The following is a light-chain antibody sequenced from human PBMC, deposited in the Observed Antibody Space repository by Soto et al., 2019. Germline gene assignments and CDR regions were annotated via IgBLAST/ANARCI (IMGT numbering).Light chain of an antibody. Sequence: QSVLTQPPSVSAAPGQKVTISCSGSSSNIGRNYVSWYQHFPGTAPKLLIYDNTERPSGIPDRFSGSKSGTSATLDITGLQTGDEADYYCGSWDSSLSGGVFGGGTKPPS. CDR2: DNT. CDR1: SSNIGRNY. J-gene: IGLJ3*02. CDR3: GSWDSSLSGGV. V-gene: IGLV1-51*01.